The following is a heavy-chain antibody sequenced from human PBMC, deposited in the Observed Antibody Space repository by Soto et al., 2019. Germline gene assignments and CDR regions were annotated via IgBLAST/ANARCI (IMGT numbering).Heavy chain of an antibody. Sequence: SVKVSCKASGGTFSSSGFSWVRQAPGQGLEWMGMIVPSLDTTNYAQKFQARVTITADGVTSTAYMELRSLRSEDTAVYYCARWPQPRYTADPYAVDVWGQGTRVTVS. V-gene: IGHV1-69*11. CDR2: IVPSLDTT. CDR1: GGTFSSSG. D-gene: IGHD3-16*02. J-gene: IGHJ6*02. CDR3: ARWPQPRYTADPYAVDV.